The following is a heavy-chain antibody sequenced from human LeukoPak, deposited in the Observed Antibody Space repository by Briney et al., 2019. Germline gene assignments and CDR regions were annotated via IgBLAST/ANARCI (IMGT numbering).Heavy chain of an antibody. V-gene: IGHV3-48*03. CDR3: ARDTLEYSNSPDALDI. Sequence: GGSLRLSCAASGFTFSAYEMNWVRQAPGKGLEWVSYIGSSGSTVYYADSVKGRFTISRDDAKNSLYMQMESLRDEDTAIYYCARDTLEYSNSPDALDIWGQGTMVTVSS. CDR1: GFTFSAYE. CDR2: IGSSGSTV. J-gene: IGHJ3*02. D-gene: IGHD4-23*01.